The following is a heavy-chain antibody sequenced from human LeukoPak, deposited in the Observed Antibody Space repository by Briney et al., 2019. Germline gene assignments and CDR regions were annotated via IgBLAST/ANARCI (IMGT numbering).Heavy chain of an antibody. CDR2: MKSDGRTT. CDR3: AKDPGKFWSGHDY. V-gene: IGHV3-74*01. D-gene: IGHD3-3*01. CDR1: GFSLSGYW. Sequence: GGSLRLSCTASGFSLSGYWMHWVRQVPGKGLVWLSRMKSDGRTTNYADSVKGRFIISRDNAMNTLYLQMNSLRGEDTAVYYCAKDPGKFWSGHDYWGQGTLVTVSS. J-gene: IGHJ4*02.